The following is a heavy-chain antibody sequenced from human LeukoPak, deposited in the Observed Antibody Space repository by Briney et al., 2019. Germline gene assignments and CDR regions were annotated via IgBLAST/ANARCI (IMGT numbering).Heavy chain of an antibody. Sequence: PGGPLRLSCAASGFTFSSYAMSWVRQAPGKGLEWVSVIYSDGSTYYADSVKGRFTISRDNSKNTLDLQMTGLRAEDTAVYYCARERGRGRDSPRFDYWGQGTLVTVSS. D-gene: IGHD1-26*01. CDR2: IYSDGST. CDR1: GFTFSSYA. CDR3: ARERGRGRDSPRFDY. J-gene: IGHJ4*02. V-gene: IGHV3-53*01.